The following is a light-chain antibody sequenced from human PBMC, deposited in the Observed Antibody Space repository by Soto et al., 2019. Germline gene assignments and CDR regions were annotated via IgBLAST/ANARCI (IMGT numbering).Light chain of an antibody. CDR3: QQSGNSPPT. V-gene: IGKV3-11*01. CDR2: AAS. Sequence: EIVLTQSPATLSLSPGERATLSCRASQSVSSYLAWYQQKPGQAPRLLIYAASNRATGIPDRFSGSGSVTDFTLTISRLEPEDFAVYYCQQSGNSPPTFGQGTKVDIK. CDR1: QSVSSY. J-gene: IGKJ1*01.